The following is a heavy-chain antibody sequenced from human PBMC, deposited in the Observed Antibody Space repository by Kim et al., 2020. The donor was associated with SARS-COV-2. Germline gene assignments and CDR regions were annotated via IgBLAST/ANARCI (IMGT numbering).Heavy chain of an antibody. V-gene: IGHV3-74*01. D-gene: IGHD2-15*01. J-gene: IGHJ4*02. CDR1: GFTFSSYW. Sequence: GGSLRLSCAASGFTFSSYWMNWVRQAPGKGLVWVSRISSDGSYTTYADSVEGRFTISRDNAKSTLYLQMNSLTAEDTAVYYCARALSGTNCYNYWGQGTLVPVSS. CDR3: ARALSGTNCYNY. CDR2: ISSDGSYT.